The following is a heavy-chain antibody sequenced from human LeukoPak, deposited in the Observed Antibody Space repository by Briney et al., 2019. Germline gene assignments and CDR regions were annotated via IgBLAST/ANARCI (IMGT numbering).Heavy chain of an antibody. Sequence: GASGKVSCKASGYTFTSYYMHWVRQAPGQGLEWVGIINPSGGSTSYAQKFQGRVTMTRDTSTSTVYMELSSLRSEDTAVYYCARVGGQQLAQIDYWGQGTLVTVSS. CDR1: GYTFTSYY. D-gene: IGHD6-13*01. V-gene: IGHV1-46*03. J-gene: IGHJ4*02. CDR2: INPSGGST. CDR3: ARVGGQQLAQIDY.